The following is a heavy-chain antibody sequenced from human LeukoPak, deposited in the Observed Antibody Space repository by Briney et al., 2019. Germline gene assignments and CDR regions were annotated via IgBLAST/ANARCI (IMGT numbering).Heavy chain of an antibody. V-gene: IGHV1-2*02. CDR2: INPNSGGT. J-gene: IGHJ4*02. CDR3: ARSMGGSVDYFDY. CDR1: GYTFTDYY. Sequence: GASVKVSCKASGYTFTDYYIHWVRQAPGQGLEWMGWINPNSGGTNSAQKFQGRVTMARDTSISTAYMELSRLRSDDTAVYYCARSMGGSVDYFDYWGQGTLVTVSS. D-gene: IGHD3-16*01.